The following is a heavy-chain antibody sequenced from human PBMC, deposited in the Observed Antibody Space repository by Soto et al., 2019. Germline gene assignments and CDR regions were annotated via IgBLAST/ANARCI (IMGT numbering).Heavy chain of an antibody. V-gene: IGHV1-69*13. D-gene: IGHD3-3*01. Sequence: GASVKVSCKASGGTFSSYAISWVRQAPGQGLEWMGGIIPIFGTANYAQKFQGRVTTTADESTSTAYMELSSLRSEDTAVYYCVRSLPYDFWSGYYTVRRYYYYGMDVWGQGTTVTVSS. CDR2: IIPIFGTA. CDR3: VRSLPYDFWSGYYTVRRYYYYGMDV. J-gene: IGHJ6*02. CDR1: GGTFSSYA.